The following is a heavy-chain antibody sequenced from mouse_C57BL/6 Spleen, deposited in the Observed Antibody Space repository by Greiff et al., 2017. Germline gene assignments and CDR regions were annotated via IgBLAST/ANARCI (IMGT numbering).Heavy chain of an antibody. CDR2: IGPSDSET. Sequence: VQLQQPGAELVRPGSSVKLSCKASGYTFTSYWMHWVKQRPIQGLEWIGNIGPSDSETHYNQKFKDKATLTVDKSSSTAYMQLSSLTSEDSAVYYCARDYGTHRYFDVWGTGTTVTVSS. V-gene: IGHV1-52*01. D-gene: IGHD1-1*01. CDR3: ARDYGTHRYFDV. CDR1: GYTFTSYW. J-gene: IGHJ1*03.